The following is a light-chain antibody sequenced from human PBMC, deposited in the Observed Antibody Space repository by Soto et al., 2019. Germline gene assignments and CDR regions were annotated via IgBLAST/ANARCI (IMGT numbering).Light chain of an antibody. J-gene: IGLJ1*01. CDR3: CSYAGNSLYV. CDR2: EVS. CDR1: SSDVGGYNY. Sequence: QSVLTQPASVSGSPGQSITISCTGTSSDVGGYNYVSWFQQHPGKAPKLKIYEVSNRPSGVSNRFSGSKSGYTASLTISELQAEYEADYFCCSYAGNSLYVLGTGTKVTVL. V-gene: IGLV2-14*03.